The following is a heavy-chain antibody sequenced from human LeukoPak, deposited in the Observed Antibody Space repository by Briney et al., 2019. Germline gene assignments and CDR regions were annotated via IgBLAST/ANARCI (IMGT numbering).Heavy chain of an antibody. CDR2: IYYSGST. Sequence: SETLSLTCTVSGGSISSYYWSWIRQPPGKGLEWIGYIYYSGSTTYNPSLKSRVTISVDTSKNQFSLKLSSVTAADTAVYYCARDASIVAAGYFDCWGQGTLVTVSS. CDR3: ARDASIVAAGYFDC. V-gene: IGHV4-59*01. D-gene: IGHD6-13*01. J-gene: IGHJ4*02. CDR1: GGSISSYY.